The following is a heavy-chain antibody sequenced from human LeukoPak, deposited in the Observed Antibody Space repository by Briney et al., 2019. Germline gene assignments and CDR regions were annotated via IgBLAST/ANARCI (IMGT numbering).Heavy chain of an antibody. J-gene: IGHJ3*01. CDR1: GFTFYKFA. CDR3: AKGDNFGRVADAFDS. V-gene: IGHV3-23*01. Sequence: PGGSLRLSCAASGFTFYKFAMSWVRQAPGKGLQWVSTITSGADTYYADSVKGRFSISRDNSMNTVSVQMHSLRADDTAVYFCAKGDNFGRVADAFDSWGQGTMVTVSS. D-gene: IGHD1-1*01. CDR2: ITSGADT.